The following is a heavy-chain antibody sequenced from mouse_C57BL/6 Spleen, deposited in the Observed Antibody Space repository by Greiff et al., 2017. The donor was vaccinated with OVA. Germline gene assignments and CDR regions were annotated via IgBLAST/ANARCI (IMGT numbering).Heavy chain of an antibody. Sequence: QVQLQQPGTELVKPGDSVKLSCKASGYTFTSYWMHWVKQRPGQGLEWIGNINPSNGGTNYNEKFKSKATMTVDKSSSTAYMQLSSLTSEDSAVYYCARSEGVYAWFSYWGQGTLVTVSA. CDR1: GYTFTSYW. CDR3: ARSEGVYAWFSY. V-gene: IGHV1-53*01. J-gene: IGHJ3*01. D-gene: IGHD2-12*01. CDR2: INPSNGGT.